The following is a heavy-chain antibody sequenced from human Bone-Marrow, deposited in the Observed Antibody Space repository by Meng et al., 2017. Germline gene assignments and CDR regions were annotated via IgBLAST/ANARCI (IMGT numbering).Heavy chain of an antibody. CDR2: INTDGSTT. CDR3: TNDRINH. Sequence: GESLKISCAASGFTFSDYYMSWIRQAPGKGLVWVSRINTDGSTTTYADSVKGRFTISRDNAKNTLYLQMNSLRAEDTAVYYCTNDRINHWGQGTQVTVSS. CDR1: GFTFSDYY. D-gene: IGHD1-1*01. V-gene: IGHV3-74*01. J-gene: IGHJ1*01.